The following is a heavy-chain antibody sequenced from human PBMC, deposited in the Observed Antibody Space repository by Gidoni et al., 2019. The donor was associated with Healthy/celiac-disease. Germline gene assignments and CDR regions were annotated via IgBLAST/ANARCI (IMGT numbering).Heavy chain of an antibody. CDR1: GYSISSGYY. Sequence: QVQLQESGPGLVKPSETLSLTCTVSGYSISSGYYWGWIRQPPGKGLEWIGSIYHSGSTYYNPSLKSRVTISVDTSKNQFSLKLSSVTAADTAVYYCARGNSLGSYGYGAFDYWGQGTLVTVSS. CDR3: ARGNSLGSYGYGAFDY. J-gene: IGHJ4*02. D-gene: IGHD5-18*01. CDR2: IYHSGST. V-gene: IGHV4-38-2*02.